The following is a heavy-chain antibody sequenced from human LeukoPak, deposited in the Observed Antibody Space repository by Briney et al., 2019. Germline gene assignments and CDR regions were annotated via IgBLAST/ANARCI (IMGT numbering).Heavy chain of an antibody. CDR1: GFTLSNYG. D-gene: IGHD2-15*01. Sequence: GGSLRLSCAASGFTLSNYGMHWVRQAPGKGLEWVAFIEYDGTDTHFADSVRGRFTISRDNSEDTLYLQIITLRAVDTAVYYCARNRLRATATYMDVWGKGTTVTVSS. V-gene: IGHV3-30*02. J-gene: IGHJ6*04. CDR3: ARNRLRATATYMDV. CDR2: IEYDGTDT.